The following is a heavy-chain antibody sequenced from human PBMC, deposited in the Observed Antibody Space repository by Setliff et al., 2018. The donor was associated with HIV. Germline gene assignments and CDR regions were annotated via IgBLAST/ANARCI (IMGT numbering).Heavy chain of an antibody. J-gene: IGHJ3*02. CDR3: AKSYGSGWSADTFDI. CDR1: GDSISSDF. CDR2: ISYKGD. D-gene: IGHD6-19*01. Sequence: ETLSLTCTVSGDSISSDFYWGWIRQPPGKGLEWVSTISYKGDDYADSVRGRFTISRDNSKSTLYLRMNSLKAEDTAMYYCAKSYGSGWSADTFDIWGQGTVVTVS. V-gene: IGHV3-23*01.